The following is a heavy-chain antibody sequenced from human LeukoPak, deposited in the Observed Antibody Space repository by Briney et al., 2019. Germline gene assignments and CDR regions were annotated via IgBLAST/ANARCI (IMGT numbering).Heavy chain of an antibody. D-gene: IGHD3-16*02. J-gene: IGHJ4*02. CDR3: ARDLSTRYTCDF. Sequence: PGGSLRLSCAASGFTFDDYAMHWVRQAPGKGLEWVSGISWNSGSIGYADSVKGRFTISRDNAKNTLYLQMNSLRAEDTAVYYCARDLSTRYTCDFWGQGTLVTVSS. CDR2: ISWNSGSI. CDR1: GFTFDDYA. V-gene: IGHV3-9*01.